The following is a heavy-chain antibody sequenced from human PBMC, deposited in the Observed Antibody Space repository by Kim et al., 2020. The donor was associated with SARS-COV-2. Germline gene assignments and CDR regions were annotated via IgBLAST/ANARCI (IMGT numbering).Heavy chain of an antibody. V-gene: IGHV3-15*01. Sequence: KGRFTISRDDSKNTLYLQMNSLKTEDTAVYYCTAEYYDFWSGYFEDAFDIWGQGTMVTVSS. J-gene: IGHJ3*02. D-gene: IGHD3-3*01. CDR3: TAEYYDFWSGYFEDAFDI.